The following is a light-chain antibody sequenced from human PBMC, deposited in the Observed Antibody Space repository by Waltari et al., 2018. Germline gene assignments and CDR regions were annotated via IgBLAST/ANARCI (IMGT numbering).Light chain of an antibody. CDR3: QTYDSRLTSSV. Sequence: QSVLTQPPSVSGAPGQRVTISCTGSSSNVGSYYDVIWSQQFPGPAPKLLIYGQTRRPSGVPDRFSASKSGASASLAITDLQAADEAVYYCQTYDSRLTSSVFGGGTKLTVL. V-gene: IGLV1-40*01. CDR1: SSNVGSYYD. J-gene: IGLJ2*01. CDR2: GQT.